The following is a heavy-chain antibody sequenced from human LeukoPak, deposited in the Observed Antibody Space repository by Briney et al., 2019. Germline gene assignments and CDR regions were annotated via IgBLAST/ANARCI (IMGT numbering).Heavy chain of an antibody. D-gene: IGHD3-22*01. CDR1: GGSISSYY. CDR2: IYYSGST. V-gene: IGHV4-59*01. Sequence: SETLSLTCTVSGGSISSYYWSWIRQPPGKGLEWIGYIYYSGSTNYNPSLKSRVTISVDTSKNQFSLKLSSVTAADTAVYYCARGSTLPENCYDSSGRYDAFDIWGQGTMVTVSS. CDR3: ARGSTLPENCYDSSGRYDAFDI. J-gene: IGHJ3*02.